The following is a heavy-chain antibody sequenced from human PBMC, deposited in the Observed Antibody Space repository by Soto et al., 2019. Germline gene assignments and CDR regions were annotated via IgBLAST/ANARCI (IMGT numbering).Heavy chain of an antibody. J-gene: IGHJ5*02. CDR1: GYTFTSYD. CDR3: ALDRVGWFDP. V-gene: IGHV1-8*01. Sequence: QVQLVQSGAEVKKPGASVKVSCKASGYTFTSYDINWVRQATGQGLEWMGWMNPNSGNTGYAQKFQGSVTMTRNTSISTAYMKLISLRSEDTAVAYCALDRVGWFDPWGQGTLVTVSS. CDR2: MNPNSGNT. D-gene: IGHD1-26*01.